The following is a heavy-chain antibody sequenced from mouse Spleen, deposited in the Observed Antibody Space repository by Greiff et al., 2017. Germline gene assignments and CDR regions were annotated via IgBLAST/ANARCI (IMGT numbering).Heavy chain of an antibody. Sequence: EVQLVESGGGLVKPGGSLKLSCAASGFTFSSYAMSWVRQTPEKRLEWVATISSGGSYTYYPDSVKGRFTISRDNAKNTLYLQMSSLRSEDTAMYYCARHDGYYDPFAYWGQGTLVTVSA. CDR3: ARHDGYYDPFAY. D-gene: IGHD2-3*01. CDR2: ISSGGSYT. V-gene: IGHV5-9-3*01. J-gene: IGHJ3*01. CDR1: GFTFSSYA.